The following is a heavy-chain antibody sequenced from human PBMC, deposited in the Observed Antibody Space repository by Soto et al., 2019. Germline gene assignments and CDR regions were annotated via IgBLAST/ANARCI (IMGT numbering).Heavy chain of an antibody. D-gene: IGHD3-22*01. CDR2: IIPILGIA. Sequence: QVQLVQSGAEVKKPGSSVKVSCKASGGTFSSYTISWVRQAPGQGLEWMGRIIPILGIANYAQKFQGRVTITADKSTSTAYMELSSLRSEDTAVYYCARDYESYDSSMGREYYYGMDVWGQGTTVTVSS. CDR1: GGTFSSYT. CDR3: ARDYESYDSSMGREYYYGMDV. V-gene: IGHV1-69*08. J-gene: IGHJ6*02.